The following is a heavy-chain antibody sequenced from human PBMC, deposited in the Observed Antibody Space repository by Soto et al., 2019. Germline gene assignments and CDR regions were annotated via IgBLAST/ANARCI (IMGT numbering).Heavy chain of an antibody. CDR2: IDHSGYT. Sequence: KTSETLSLTCAVYGGTFSVYYWNWIRQPPGKGLEWIGEIDHSGYTNYNPSLKSRVAISVDTSKNQFSLRLTSVTAADTAVYYCARVRDWFDPRGQGNRVTVSS. CDR1: GGTFSVYY. V-gene: IGHV4-34*01. CDR3: ARVRDWFDP. J-gene: IGHJ5*02.